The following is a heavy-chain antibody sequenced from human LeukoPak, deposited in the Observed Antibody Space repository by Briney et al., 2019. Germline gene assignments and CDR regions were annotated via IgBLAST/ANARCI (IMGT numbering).Heavy chain of an antibody. D-gene: IGHD3-22*01. V-gene: IGHV3-23*01. CDR3: AKDRGDSSF. Sequence: PGGSLRLSCVVSGFTFSSYAMSWVRQAPGKGLEWVSTISGSGGSTYYADSVKGRFTISRDNSKNTLYLQMNSLRAEDTAVYYCAKDRGDSSFWGQGTLVTVSS. J-gene: IGHJ4*02. CDR2: ISGSGGST. CDR1: GFTFSSYA.